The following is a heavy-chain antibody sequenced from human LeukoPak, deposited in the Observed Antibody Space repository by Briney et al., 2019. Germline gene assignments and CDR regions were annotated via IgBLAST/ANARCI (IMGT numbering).Heavy chain of an antibody. V-gene: IGHV1-69*13. J-gene: IGHJ4*02. Sequence: ASVKVSCKASGGTFSSYAISWVRQAPGQGLEWMGGIIPIFGTANYAQKFQGRVTITADESTSTAYMEPSSLRSEDTAVYYCARGDYLYYYDSSGYYGPYFDYWGQGTLVTVSS. D-gene: IGHD3-22*01. CDR3: ARGDYLYYYDSSGYYGPYFDY. CDR1: GGTFSSYA. CDR2: IIPIFGTA.